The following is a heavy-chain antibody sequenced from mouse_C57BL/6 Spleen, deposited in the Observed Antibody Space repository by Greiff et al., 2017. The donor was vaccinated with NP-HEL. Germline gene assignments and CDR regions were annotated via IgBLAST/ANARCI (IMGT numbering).Heavy chain of an antibody. Sequence: VHVKQSVAELVRPGASVKLSCTASGFNIKNTYMHWVKQRPEQGLEWIGRIDPANGNTKYAPKFQGKATITADTSSNTAYLQLSSLTSEDTAIYYCARGRLLRTGYFDYWGQGTTLTVSS. D-gene: IGHD1-1*01. CDR1: GFNIKNTY. J-gene: IGHJ2*01. CDR2: IDPANGNT. CDR3: ARGRLLRTGYFDY. V-gene: IGHV14-3*01.